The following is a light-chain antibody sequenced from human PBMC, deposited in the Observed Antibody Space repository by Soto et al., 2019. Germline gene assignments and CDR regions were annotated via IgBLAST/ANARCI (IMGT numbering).Light chain of an antibody. CDR2: AAS. V-gene: IGKV1-8*01. CDR1: QGISNY. Sequence: AIRITQSPSSLSASPGDRVTITCRARQGISNYLAWYQQKPGKAPKLLIYAASTLDAGVPSRFSGSGSGTDFTLTISRLEPEDFAVYWCQQYDSSPRTFGQGTKVDIK. J-gene: IGKJ1*01. CDR3: QQYDSSPRT.